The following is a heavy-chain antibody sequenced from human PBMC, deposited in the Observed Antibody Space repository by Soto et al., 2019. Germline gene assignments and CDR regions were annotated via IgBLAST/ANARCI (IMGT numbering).Heavy chain of an antibody. Sequence: PGGSLRLSCAASGFTLTRYCMNWVRQAPGKGLEWVSSISSPTNYIYYGDSMKCRFTISRDTAKNSLYLEMNSLRAEDTAVYYCARESEDLTSNFDYWGQGTLGAVSS. CDR1: GFTLTRYC. V-gene: IGHV3-21*06. CDR3: ARESEDLTSNFDY. J-gene: IGHJ4*02. CDR2: ISSPTNYI.